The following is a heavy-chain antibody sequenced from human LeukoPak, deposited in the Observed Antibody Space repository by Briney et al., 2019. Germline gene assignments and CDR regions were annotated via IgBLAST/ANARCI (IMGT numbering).Heavy chain of an antibody. CDR1: GYTFTGYY. J-gene: IGHJ4*02. CDR2: IYPNTGGT. V-gene: IGHV1-2*02. CDR3: AREPGTATGY. D-gene: IGHD1-1*01. Sequence: ASVKVSCKASGYTFTGYYLHWVRQAPGHGLEWMGWIYPNTGGTKSTQKCQGRVSMTRDTAISTAYMEINRLTSDDTAVYYCAREPGTATGYWGQGTLVTVSP.